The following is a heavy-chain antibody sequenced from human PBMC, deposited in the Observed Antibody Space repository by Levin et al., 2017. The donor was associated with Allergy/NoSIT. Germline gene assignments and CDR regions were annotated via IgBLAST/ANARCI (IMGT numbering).Heavy chain of an antibody. D-gene: IGHD3-10*01. CDR2: INSDGSST. V-gene: IGHV3-74*01. J-gene: IGHJ4*02. Sequence: GGSLRLSCAASGFTFSSYWMHWVRQAPGKGLVWVSRINSDGSSTSYADSVKGRFTISRDNTKNTLYLQMNSLRAEDTAVYYCARGGDIYYGSGSYLFDWGQGTLVTVSS. CDR1: GFTFSSYW. CDR3: ARGGDIYYGSGSYLFD.